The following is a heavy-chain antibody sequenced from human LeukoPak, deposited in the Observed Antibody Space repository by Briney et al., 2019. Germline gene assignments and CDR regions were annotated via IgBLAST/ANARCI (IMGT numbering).Heavy chain of an antibody. CDR2: IFSSDEK. CDR3: ARSGKVSSGWYDFDY. J-gene: IGHJ4*02. Sequence: SGPTLVNPTQTLTLTCTVSGFSLTNARMGVSWLRQPPGKALEWLAHIFSSDEKFYSTSLESRLTISKDTSKSQVVLTMTNMDPVDTATYYCARSGKVSSGWYDFDYWGQGTLVTVSS. V-gene: IGHV2-26*01. D-gene: IGHD6-19*01. CDR1: GFSLTNARMG.